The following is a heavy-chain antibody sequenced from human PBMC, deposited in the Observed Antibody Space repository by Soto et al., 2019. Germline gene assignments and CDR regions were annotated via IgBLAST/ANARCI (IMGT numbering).Heavy chain of an antibody. Sequence: NPSETLSLTCTVSGGSISSYYWSWIRQPPGKGLEWIGYIYYSGSTNYNPSLKSRVTISVDTSKNQFSLKLSSVTAADTAVYYCARLGEKLNTIFYYMDVWGKGTTVTVSS. D-gene: IGHD3-3*01. CDR3: ARLGEKLNTIFYYMDV. CDR2: IYYSGST. J-gene: IGHJ6*03. CDR1: GGSISSYY. V-gene: IGHV4-59*01.